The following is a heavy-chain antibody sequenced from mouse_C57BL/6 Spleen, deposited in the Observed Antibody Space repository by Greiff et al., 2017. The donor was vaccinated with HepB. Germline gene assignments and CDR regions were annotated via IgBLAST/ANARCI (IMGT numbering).Heavy chain of an antibody. V-gene: IGHV1-55*01. CDR3: SRESDYYGSTNY. D-gene: IGHD1-1*01. CDR2: IYPGSGST. CDR1: GYTFTSYW. Sequence: QVQLQQSGAELVKPGASVKMSCKASGYTFTSYWITWVKQRPGQGLEWIGDIYPGSGSTNYNEKFKSKATLTVDTSSSTAYMQLSSLTSEDSAVYYWSRESDYYGSTNYWGQGTTLTVSS. J-gene: IGHJ2*01.